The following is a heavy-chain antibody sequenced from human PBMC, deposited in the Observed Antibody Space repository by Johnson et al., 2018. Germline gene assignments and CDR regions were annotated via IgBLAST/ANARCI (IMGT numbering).Heavy chain of an antibody. CDR2: IIPIFGTA. Sequence: VQLVESGAEVKKPGASVKVSCKASGYTFTSYAFSWVRQAPGQGLEWVGGIIPIFGTANYAQKFQGRVTITADESTSTAYMELSSLRSEDTAVYYCARDRTAIKSGPAEYFQHWGQGTLVTVSS. CDR3: ARDRTAIKSGPAEYFQH. CDR1: GYTFTSYA. D-gene: IGHD3-3*01. J-gene: IGHJ1*01. V-gene: IGHV1-69*01.